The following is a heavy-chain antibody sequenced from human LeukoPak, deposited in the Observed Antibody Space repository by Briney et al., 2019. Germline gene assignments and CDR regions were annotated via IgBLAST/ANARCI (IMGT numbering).Heavy chain of an antibody. CDR3: ARGVAWASYYYYGMDV. D-gene: IGHD2-15*01. CDR1: GYTFTSYD. CDR2: MNPNSGNT. J-gene: IGHJ6*02. Sequence: ASVTVSCTASGYTFTSYDINWVRQATGQGLEWMGWMNPNSGNTGYAQKFQGRVTMTRNTSISTAYMELSSLRSEGTAVYYCARGVAWASYYYYGMDVWGQGTTVTVSS. V-gene: IGHV1-8*01.